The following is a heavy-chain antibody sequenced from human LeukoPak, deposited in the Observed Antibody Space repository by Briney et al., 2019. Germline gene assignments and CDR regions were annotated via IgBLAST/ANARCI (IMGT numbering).Heavy chain of an antibody. CDR3: ARGYGDHAAVAAFDI. CDR2: INPNSGGT. Sequence: ASVKVSCKASGYTFTGYYMHWVRQAPGQGLEWMGWINPNSGGTNYAQKFQGRVTMTRETSISTAYMELSRLRSDDTAVYYCARGYGDHAAVAAFDIWGQGTMVTVSS. V-gene: IGHV1-2*02. D-gene: IGHD4-17*01. CDR1: GYTFTGYY. J-gene: IGHJ3*02.